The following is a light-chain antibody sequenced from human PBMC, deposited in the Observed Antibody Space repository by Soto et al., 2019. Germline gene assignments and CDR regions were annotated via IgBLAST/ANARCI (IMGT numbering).Light chain of an antibody. J-gene: IGKJ5*01. CDR3: QQSGSSSP. Sequence: EIGFSKAPGTVSLSKRERATLSCRASQSVSSSYLAWYQQKPGQAPRLLIYGASSRPTGIPDRFSGSGSGTDFALTISCLEPYDIAVYNSQQSGSSSPIGQGTRLEIK. V-gene: IGKV3-20*01. CDR2: GAS. CDR1: QSVSSSY.